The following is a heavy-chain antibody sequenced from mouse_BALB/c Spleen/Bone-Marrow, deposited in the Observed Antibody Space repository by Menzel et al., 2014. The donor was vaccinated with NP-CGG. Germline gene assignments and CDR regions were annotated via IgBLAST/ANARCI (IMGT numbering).Heavy chain of an antibody. V-gene: IGHV5-6*01. J-gene: IGHJ2*01. D-gene: IGHD1-1*01. CDR2: INNGGTYT. Sequence: EVQVVESGGDLVKPGGSLKLSCAASGFTFSSYGMSWVRQTPDKRLEWVATINNGGTYTYYLDSVKGRFTISRDNAKNTLYLQMSSLKSEDTAMYYCARPTTVVATGGSFDYWGQGTPLTVSS. CDR1: GFTFSSYG. CDR3: ARPTTVVATGGSFDY.